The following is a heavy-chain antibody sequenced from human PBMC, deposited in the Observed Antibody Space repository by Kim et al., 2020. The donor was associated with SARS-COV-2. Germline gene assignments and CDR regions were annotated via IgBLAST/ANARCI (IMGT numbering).Heavy chain of an antibody. Sequence: GGSLRLSCAASGFTFSTYAMSWVRQAPGKGLEWVSAISGSGGNTYYADSVKGRFTISRDNSKNTLYLQMNSLRAEDTAVYYCAKLNTVTERSFDYWGQGTLVTVSS. CDR2: ISGSGGNT. D-gene: IGHD4-17*01. V-gene: IGHV3-23*01. CDR1: GFTFSTYA. CDR3: AKLNTVTERSFDY. J-gene: IGHJ4*02.